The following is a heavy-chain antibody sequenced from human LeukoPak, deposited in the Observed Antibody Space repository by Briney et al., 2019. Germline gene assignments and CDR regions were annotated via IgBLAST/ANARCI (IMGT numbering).Heavy chain of an antibody. V-gene: IGHV1-69*13. CDR2: IIPIFGTA. Sequence: ASVKVSCKASGGTFTSYAISWVRQAPGQGLEWMGGIIPIFGTANYAQKFQGRVTITADESTSTAYMELSSLRSEDTAVYYCAGAGGATEFDYWGQGTLVTVSS. D-gene: IGHD1-26*01. CDR1: GGTFTSYA. J-gene: IGHJ4*02. CDR3: AGAGGATEFDY.